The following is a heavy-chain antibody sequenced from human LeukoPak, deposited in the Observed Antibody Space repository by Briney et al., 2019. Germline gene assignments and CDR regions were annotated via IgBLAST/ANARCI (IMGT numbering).Heavy chain of an antibody. CDR2: ISYDWNTI. D-gene: IGHD1-26*01. J-gene: IGHJ3*01. Sequence: PGRSLRLSCAASGFSFSSYGMHWVRQAPGKELEWLTVISYDWNTIYYADSVKGRFTISRDNSTNTLYLQMNSLRIEDTAVYYCAKDLSVVGAHDSFDVWGQGTMVTVSS. CDR3: AKDLSVVGAHDSFDV. V-gene: IGHV3-30*18. CDR1: GFSFSSYG.